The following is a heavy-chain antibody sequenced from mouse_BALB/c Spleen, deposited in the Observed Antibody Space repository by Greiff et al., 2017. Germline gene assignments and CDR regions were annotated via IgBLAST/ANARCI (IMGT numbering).Heavy chain of an antibody. CDR3: ARHRDDGYLGAMDY. CDR2: ISNGGGST. Sequence: EVKVVESGGGLVQPGGSLKLSCAASGFTFSSYTMSWVRQTPEKRLEWVAYISNGGGSTYYPDTVKGRFTISRDNAKNTLYLQMSSLKSEDTAMYYCARHRDDGYLGAMDYWGQGTSVTVSA. D-gene: IGHD2-3*01. V-gene: IGHV5-12-2*01. CDR1: GFTFSSYT. J-gene: IGHJ4*01.